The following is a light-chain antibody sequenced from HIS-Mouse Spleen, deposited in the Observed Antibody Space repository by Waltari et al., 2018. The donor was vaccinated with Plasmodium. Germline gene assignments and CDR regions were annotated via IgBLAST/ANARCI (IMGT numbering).Light chain of an antibody. V-gene: IGLV2-14*01. CDR3: SSYTSSSTLYV. Sequence: QSALTQPASVSGSPGPSLTISCTGTSRDVGGYNYVSWYQQHPGKAPKLMIYEVSNRPSGVSNRFSGSKSGNTASLTISGLQAEDEADYYCSSYTSSSTLYVFGTGTKVTVL. J-gene: IGLJ1*01. CDR2: EVS. CDR1: SRDVGGYNY.